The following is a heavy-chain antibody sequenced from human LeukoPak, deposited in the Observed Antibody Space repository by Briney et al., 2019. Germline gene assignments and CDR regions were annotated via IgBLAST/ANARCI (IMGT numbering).Heavy chain of an antibody. V-gene: IGHV4-39*01. CDR1: GGSISSSSYY. J-gene: IGHJ4*02. Sequence: SETLSLTCTVSGGSISSSSYYWGWIRQPPGKGREWIGSIYYSGSTYYNPSLKSRVTISVDTSKNQFPLKLSSVTAADTAVYYCARARDDDFWSGYYAQGLIDYWGQGTLVTVSS. CDR2: IYYSGST. D-gene: IGHD3-3*01. CDR3: ARARDDDFWSGYYAQGLIDY.